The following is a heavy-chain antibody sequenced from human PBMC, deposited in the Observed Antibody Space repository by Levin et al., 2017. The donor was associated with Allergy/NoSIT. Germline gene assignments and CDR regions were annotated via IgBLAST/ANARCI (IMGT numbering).Heavy chain of an antibody. J-gene: IGHJ4*02. CDR2: IYYNGNT. V-gene: IGHV4-31*03. CDR3: ARVWREVTTTLLFDY. CDR1: GGSIRSGGYY. D-gene: IGHD4-17*01. Sequence: SCTVSGGSIRSGGYYWSWIRQHPGKGLEWIGYIYYNGNTYYNPSLKSRVTISVDTSKNQFSLKLSSVTAADTAVYYCARVWREVTTTLLFDYWGQGTLVTVSS.